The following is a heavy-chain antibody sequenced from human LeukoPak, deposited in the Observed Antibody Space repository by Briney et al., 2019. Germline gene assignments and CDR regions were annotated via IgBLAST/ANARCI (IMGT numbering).Heavy chain of an antibody. D-gene: IGHD6-19*01. J-gene: IGHJ4*02. V-gene: IGHV3-11*05. CDR3: AREGMYSGALSGADY. CDR1: GFTFSDYY. CDR2: ISDSSSYT. Sequence: GGSLTLSCAASGFTFSDYYMSWIRQAPGKGLEWVSYISDSSSYTNYADSVKGRFTISRDNAKNSLYLQMNSLRAEDTAVYYCAREGMYSGALSGADYWGEGTGGTVSS.